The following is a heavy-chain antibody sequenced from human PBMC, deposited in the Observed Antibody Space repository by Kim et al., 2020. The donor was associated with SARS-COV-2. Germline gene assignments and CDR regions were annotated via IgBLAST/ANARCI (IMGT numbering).Heavy chain of an antibody. J-gene: IGHJ4*02. D-gene: IGHD6-25*01. Sequence: SETLSLTCTVSGGSISSYYWSWIRQPPGKGLEWIGYIYYSGSTNYNPPLKSRVTISVDTSKNQFSLKLSSVTAADTAVYYCARLPDGYYFDYWGQGTLGT. CDR2: IYYSGST. V-gene: IGHV4-59*08. CDR3: ARLPDGYYFDY. CDR1: GGSISSYY.